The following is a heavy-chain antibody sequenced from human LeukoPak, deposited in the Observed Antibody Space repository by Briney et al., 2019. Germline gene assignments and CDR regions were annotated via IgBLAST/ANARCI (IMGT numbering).Heavy chain of an antibody. Sequence: SETLSLTCTVSGGSISSSNYYWDWIRQSPGKGLEWIGNIYYSVSKSVSTYYTPSLRSRVTISVDTSKNQFSLKLTSVTAADTAVYYCARALNPLPGTYYFDYWGQGTLVTVSS. V-gene: IGHV4-39*07. CDR1: GGSISSSNYY. D-gene: IGHD2-15*01. CDR3: ARALNPLPGTYYFDY. CDR2: IYYSVSKSVST. J-gene: IGHJ4*02.